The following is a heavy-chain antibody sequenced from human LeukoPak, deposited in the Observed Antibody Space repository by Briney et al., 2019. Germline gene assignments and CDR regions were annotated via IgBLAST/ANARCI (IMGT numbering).Heavy chain of an antibody. V-gene: IGHV4-39*07. CDR2: INHSGST. CDR1: GGSISSSNYY. Sequence: SETLSLTCSVSGGSISSSNYYWGWIRQPPGKGLEWIGEINHSGSTNYNPSLKSRVTISVDTSKNQFSLKLSSVTAADTAVYYCARRRWELLQPLDYWGQGTLVTVSS. CDR3: ARRRWELLQPLDY. D-gene: IGHD1-26*01. J-gene: IGHJ4*02.